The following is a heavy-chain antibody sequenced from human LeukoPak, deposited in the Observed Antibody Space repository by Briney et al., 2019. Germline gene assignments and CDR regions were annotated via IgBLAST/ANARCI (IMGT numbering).Heavy chain of an antibody. CDR1: GGSISSYY. V-gene: IGHV4-4*07. CDR2: IYTSGST. D-gene: IGHD2-2*01. J-gene: IGHJ6*02. CDR3: ARSYCSSTSCYYYGMDV. Sequence: PSETLSLTCTVSGGSISSYYWSWIRQPAGKGLEWIGRIYTSGSTNYNPSLKSRVIMSVDTSKNQFSLKLSSVTAADTAVYYCARSYCSSTSCYYYGMDVWGQGTTVTVSS.